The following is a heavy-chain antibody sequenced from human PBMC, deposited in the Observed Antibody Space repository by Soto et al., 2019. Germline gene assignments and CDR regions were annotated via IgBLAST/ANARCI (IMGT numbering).Heavy chain of an antibody. Sequence: EVQLVASGGGLVQPGGSLRLSCAASGFIFSDRYMDWVRQTPGKGLEWLGRIRNRANSYSTEYAASVRGRFTISRDDSNNLLYLHMSSLKTEDTAVYYCATIDMVEKFDPRGQGILVTVSS. CDR1: GFIFSDRY. CDR3: ATIDMVEKFDP. CDR2: IRNRANSYST. J-gene: IGHJ5*02. V-gene: IGHV3-72*01. D-gene: IGHD3-10*01.